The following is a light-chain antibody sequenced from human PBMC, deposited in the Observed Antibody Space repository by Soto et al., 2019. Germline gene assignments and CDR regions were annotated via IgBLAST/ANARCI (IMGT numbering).Light chain of an antibody. CDR2: DAS. Sequence: DIQMTQSPSTLSGSIGDRVTITCRASQSITTFLAWYQQKPGKAPQILIYDASNLEPGVPSRLSGGGSGTEFTLTISSLQPDDFATYYCQQYSTYPLTFGGGTKVDIK. CDR1: QSITTF. CDR3: QQYSTYPLT. J-gene: IGKJ4*02. V-gene: IGKV1-5*01.